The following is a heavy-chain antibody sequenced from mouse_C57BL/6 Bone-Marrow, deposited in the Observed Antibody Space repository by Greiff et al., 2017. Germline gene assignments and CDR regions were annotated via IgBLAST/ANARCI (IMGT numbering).Heavy chain of an antibody. Sequence: VQLQQSGAELVRPGASVKLSCTASGFNIKDYYMHWVKQRPEQGLEWIGRIDPEDGDTEYAPKFQGKATMTADTSSNTAYLQLCSLTSEDTAVYYCTTRFGYYGRYYAMDYWGQGTSVTVSS. D-gene: IGHD1-1*01. J-gene: IGHJ4*01. CDR3: TTRFGYYGRYYAMDY. CDR1: GFNIKDYY. V-gene: IGHV14-1*01. CDR2: IDPEDGDT.